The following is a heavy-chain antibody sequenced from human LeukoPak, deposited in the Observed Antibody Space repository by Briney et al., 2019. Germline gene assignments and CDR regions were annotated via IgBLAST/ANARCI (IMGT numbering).Heavy chain of an antibody. J-gene: IGHJ4*02. CDR1: GFTFRLYA. V-gene: IGHV3-23*01. CDR3: AKDSGYYYVDY. Sequence: GGSLRLSCAASGFTFRLYALSWVRQVPGKGLEWLSGITGSGDNTYYADSVKGRFTISRDNSKNTLYLQMNSLRAEDTAVYYCAKDSGYYYVDYWGQGTLVTVSS. CDR2: ITGSGDNT. D-gene: IGHD3-22*01.